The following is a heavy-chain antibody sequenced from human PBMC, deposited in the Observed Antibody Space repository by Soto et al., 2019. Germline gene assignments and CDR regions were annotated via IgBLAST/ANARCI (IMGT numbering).Heavy chain of an antibody. CDR2: VKSEAGGGTI. CDR1: GITFTYAW. Sequence: EVQLVESGGGLVNPGGSLRLSCAASGITFTYAWMTWVRQAPGRGLEWVGRVKSEAGGGTIDYAAPVKGRFTISRDDLRSMLGLQMNRLKCEDTAVYYCAHFGDLASCGVFSPWGQGSVVTVSS. D-gene: IGHD2-21*01. V-gene: IGHV3-15*01. J-gene: IGHJ3*01. CDR3: AHFGDLASCGVFSP.